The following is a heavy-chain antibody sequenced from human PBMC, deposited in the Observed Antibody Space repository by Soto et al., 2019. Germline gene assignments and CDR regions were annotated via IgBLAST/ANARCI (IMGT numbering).Heavy chain of an antibody. CDR2: IYYTGST. Sequence: PSETLSLTCTVSGSSITPFYWSCIRQPPGKGLEWIGYIYYTGSTKYNPSLKSRVTLSLGTSRNQLSLKLSSVTAADTAMYYCTRVGGYYGDYPNFDYWGPGTLVTVSS. V-gene: IGHV4-59*01. J-gene: IGHJ4*02. CDR3: TRVGGYYGDYPNFDY. D-gene: IGHD4-17*01. CDR1: GSSITPFY.